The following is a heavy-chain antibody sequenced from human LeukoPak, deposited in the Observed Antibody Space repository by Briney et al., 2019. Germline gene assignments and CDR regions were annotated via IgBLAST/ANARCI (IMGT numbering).Heavy chain of an antibody. V-gene: IGHV1-69*05. Sequence: SSVKVSCKASGGTFSSYAISWVRQAPGQGLEWMGGIIPIFGTANYAQKFQGRVTITTDESTSTAYMELSSLRSEDTAVYYCARGHYYVDTAMVNYNWFDPWGQGTLVTVSS. CDR2: IIPIFGTA. CDR1: GGTFSSYA. D-gene: IGHD5-18*01. J-gene: IGHJ5*02. CDR3: ARGHYYVDTAMVNYNWFDP.